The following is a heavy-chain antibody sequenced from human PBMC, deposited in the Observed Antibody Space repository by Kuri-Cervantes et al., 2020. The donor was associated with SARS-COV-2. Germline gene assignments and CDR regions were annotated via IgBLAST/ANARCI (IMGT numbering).Heavy chain of an antibody. V-gene: IGHV3-30-3*01. CDR1: GFLFSASA. CDR3: AREEVLNFDY. J-gene: IGHJ4*02. CDR2: ISYDGSNK. Sequence: GGSLRLSCEVSGFLFSASAMHWVRQAPGKGLEWVAVISYDGSNKYYADSVKGRFTISRDNSKNTLYLQMNSLRAEDTAVYYCAREEVLNFDYWGQGTLVTVSS. D-gene: IGHD3-10*01.